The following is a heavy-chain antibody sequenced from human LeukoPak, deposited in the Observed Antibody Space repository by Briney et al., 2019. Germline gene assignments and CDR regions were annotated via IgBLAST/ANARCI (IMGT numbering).Heavy chain of an antibody. CDR1: GFTFGDHG. J-gene: IGHJ4*02. Sequence: PGGSLRLSCTASGFTFGDHGMGWVRQSPGKGLEWVGFIRRKAHGGTTEYAASVKGRFSISRDDSKSIVYLQMNSLKTEDTAVYHCTRDASLDIVSTVMYFDYWGQGTLVTVSS. CDR3: TRDASLDIVSTVMYFDY. D-gene: IGHD5/OR15-5a*01. V-gene: IGHV3-49*04. CDR2: IRRKAHGGTT.